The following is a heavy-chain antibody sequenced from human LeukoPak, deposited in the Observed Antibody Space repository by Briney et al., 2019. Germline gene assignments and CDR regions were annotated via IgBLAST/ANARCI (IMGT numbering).Heavy chain of an antibody. Sequence: GGSLRLSCAASGFTVSSNYMSWVRQAPGKGLEWVSVIYSGGSTYYADSVKGRFTISRDNSKNTLYLQMNSLRAEDTAVYYCAKVGAAGTGDAFDIWGQGTMVTVSS. V-gene: IGHV3-53*05. CDR3: AKVGAAGTGDAFDI. J-gene: IGHJ3*02. CDR2: IYSGGST. CDR1: GFTVSSNY. D-gene: IGHD6-13*01.